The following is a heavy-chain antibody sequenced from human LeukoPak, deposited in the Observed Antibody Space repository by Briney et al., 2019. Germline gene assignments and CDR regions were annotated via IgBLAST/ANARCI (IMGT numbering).Heavy chain of an antibody. CDR1: GFDFSTFE. CDR3: GKDFPLYYETRRGMVV. CDR2: ISVRGGNI. V-gene: IGHV3-48*03. J-gene: IGHJ6*02. Sequence: PGGSLSLSCTASGFDFSTFEMTWVRQAPGKGLEWIALISVRGGNIYYGESAEGRFNISRDDAKNSLYLQMKSLRVEDTAIYYCGKDFPLYYETRRGMVVWGEGSTVTVS. D-gene: IGHD3-22*01.